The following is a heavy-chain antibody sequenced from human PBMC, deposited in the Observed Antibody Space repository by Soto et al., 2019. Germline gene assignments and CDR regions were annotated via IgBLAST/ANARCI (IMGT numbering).Heavy chain of an antibody. J-gene: IGHJ4*02. D-gene: IGHD5-18*01. V-gene: IGHV4-34*01. Sequence: QVQLQQWGAGLLKPSETLSLTCAVYGGSCSGYYWSWIRQPPGKGLEWIGEINHSGSTNYNPSLKSRVTISVDTSKNQFSLKLSSVTAADTAVYYCARGRYSYQNFDYWGQGTLVTVSS. CDR1: GGSCSGYY. CDR2: INHSGST. CDR3: ARGRYSYQNFDY.